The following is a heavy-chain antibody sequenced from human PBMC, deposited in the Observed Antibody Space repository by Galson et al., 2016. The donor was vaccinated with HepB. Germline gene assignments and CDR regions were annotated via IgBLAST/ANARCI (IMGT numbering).Heavy chain of an antibody. D-gene: IGHD1-26*01. J-gene: IGHJ4*02. CDR1: GDSITSNHY. CDR2: RYYSGTT. Sequence: ETLSLTCTVSGDSITSNHYWGWIRQPPVKGLEWIGSRYYSGTTHSTSSLKSRVTVSVDTSKNQFSLQLTSVTAADTAVYFCVRHQGEWEFSSFDYWGQGILVTVSS. V-gene: IGHV4-39*01. CDR3: VRHQGEWEFSSFDY.